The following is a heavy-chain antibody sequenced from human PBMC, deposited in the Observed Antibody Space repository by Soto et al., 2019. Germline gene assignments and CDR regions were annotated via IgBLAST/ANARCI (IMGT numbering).Heavy chain of an antibody. D-gene: IGHD2-21*01. CDR1: GAALNSGNYY. Sequence: SETLSLICSVSGAALNSGNYYWSWIRQVPGKGLEWIGHIYVTGAVDYNPSLRDRITISQDTSERQFSLNLRLVTAADTAVYYCARLRIATNNYKWFDPWGQGTLVTVSS. V-gene: IGHV4-31*03. CDR2: IYVTGAV. J-gene: IGHJ5*02. CDR3: ARLRIATNNYKWFDP.